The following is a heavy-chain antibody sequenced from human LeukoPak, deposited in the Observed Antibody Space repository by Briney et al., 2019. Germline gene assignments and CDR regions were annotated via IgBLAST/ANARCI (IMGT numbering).Heavy chain of an antibody. Sequence: PSETLSLTCSFSGGSISNYYWSWVRQPPGKGLEWIGYIYYSGRTDYNPSLKSRVTISIDTSKNHFSLRLSSVTAADTASYYCARGYAYGPNYYFDYWGQGALVTVSS. D-gene: IGHD5-18*01. J-gene: IGHJ4*02. CDR3: ARGYAYGPNYYFDY. CDR1: GGSISNYY. CDR2: IYYSGRT. V-gene: IGHV4-59*01.